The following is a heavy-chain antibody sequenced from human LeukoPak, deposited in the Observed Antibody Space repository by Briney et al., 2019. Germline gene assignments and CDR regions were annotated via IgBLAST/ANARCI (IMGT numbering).Heavy chain of an antibody. CDR3: ARLFRVVVPAANTHFDY. Sequence: PGGSLRLSCAASGFTFSTYVMHWVRQAPGKGLEWVALISYDGSNKYYADSVKGRFTISRDNSKNTPYLQMNSLRAEDTAVYYCARLFRVVVPAANTHFDYWGQGTLVTVSS. J-gene: IGHJ4*02. V-gene: IGHV3-30-3*01. D-gene: IGHD2-2*01. CDR1: GFTFSTYV. CDR2: ISYDGSNK.